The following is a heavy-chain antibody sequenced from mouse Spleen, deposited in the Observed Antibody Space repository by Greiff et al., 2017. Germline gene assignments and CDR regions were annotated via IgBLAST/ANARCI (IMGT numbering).Heavy chain of an antibody. V-gene: IGHV5-17*02. D-gene: IGHD2-10*02. CDR2: ISSGSSTI. CDR3: ARGKYGNYDYAMDY. Sequence: EVKVEESGGGLVQPGGSRKLSCAASGFTFSSFGMHWVRQAPEKGLEWVAYISSGSSTIYYADTVKGRFTISRDNPKNTLFLQMTSLRSEDTAMYYCARGKYGNYDYAMDYWGQGTSVTVSS. J-gene: IGHJ4*01. CDR1: GFTFSSFG.